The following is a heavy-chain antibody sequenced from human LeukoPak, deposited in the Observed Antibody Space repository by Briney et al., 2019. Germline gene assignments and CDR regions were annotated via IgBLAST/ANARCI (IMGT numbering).Heavy chain of an antibody. J-gene: IGHJ4*02. Sequence: ASVKVSCKASRYTFTSYYMHWVRQAPGQGLEWMGIINPSGGSTSYAQKFQGRVTMTRDTSTSTVYMELSSLRSEDTAVYYCARRGYSSSWYWDYFDYWGQGTLVTVSS. D-gene: IGHD6-13*01. CDR3: ARRGYSSSWYWDYFDY. V-gene: IGHV1-46*01. CDR1: RYTFTSYY. CDR2: INPSGGST.